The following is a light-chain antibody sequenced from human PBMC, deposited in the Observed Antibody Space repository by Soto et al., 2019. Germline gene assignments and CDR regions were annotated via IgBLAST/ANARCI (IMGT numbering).Light chain of an antibody. J-gene: IGKJ1*01. CDR1: QSLLHSNGYNY. Sequence: DIVMTQSPLSLPVTPGEPASISCRSSQSLLHSNGYNYLDWYLQKPGQSPQLLIYWGSNRASGVPDRFSGSGSGTDFTLKISRVEAEDVGVYYCMQALQTPWTFGQGTKVYIK. CDR2: WGS. V-gene: IGKV2-28*01. CDR3: MQALQTPWT.